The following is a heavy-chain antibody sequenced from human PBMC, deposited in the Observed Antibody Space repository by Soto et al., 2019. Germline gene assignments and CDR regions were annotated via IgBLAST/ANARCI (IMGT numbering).Heavy chain of an antibody. D-gene: IGHD6-13*01. Sequence: EVQLLESGGGLVQPGGSLRLSCAASGFTFSSYAMSWVRQAPGKGLEWVSAISGSGGSTYYADSVKGRFTISRDNSKNTLYLQMNSLRAEDTAVYYCATDPGQQLLLFYWGQGTLVTVSS. CDR3: ATDPGQQLLLFY. J-gene: IGHJ4*02. CDR1: GFTFSSYA. V-gene: IGHV3-23*01. CDR2: ISGSGGST.